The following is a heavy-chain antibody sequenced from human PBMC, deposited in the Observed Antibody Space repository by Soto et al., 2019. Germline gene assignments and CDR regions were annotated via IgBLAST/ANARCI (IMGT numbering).Heavy chain of an antibody. Sequence: GGSLRLSCAASGFTFSTYWMNWVRQAPGKGLEWVANIKQDGSEKYYVDSVKGRFTISRDNAKNSLYLQMNSLRAEDTAMYYCARGRVGELFIMNYFDYWGQGTLVTVSS. CDR2: IKQDGSEK. J-gene: IGHJ4*02. CDR3: ARGRVGELFIMNYFDY. D-gene: IGHD3-10*01. V-gene: IGHV3-7*01. CDR1: GFTFSTYW.